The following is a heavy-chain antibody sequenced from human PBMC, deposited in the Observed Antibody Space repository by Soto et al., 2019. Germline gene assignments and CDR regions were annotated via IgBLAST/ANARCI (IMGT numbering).Heavy chain of an antibody. CDR3: VRSRSGAVADYFDL. V-gene: IGHV3-30-3*01. Sequence: GGSLRLSCEGSGFTFSRHALHWVRQAPGKGLEWVAVVSKDGSVKYWIESVKGRFTLSRDNSKNTVYLEMNSLRPEDTGVYYCVRSRSGAVADYFDLWGQVPLVTFSS. CDR1: GFTFSRHA. CDR2: VSKDGSVK. J-gene: IGHJ4*02. D-gene: IGHD3-10*01.